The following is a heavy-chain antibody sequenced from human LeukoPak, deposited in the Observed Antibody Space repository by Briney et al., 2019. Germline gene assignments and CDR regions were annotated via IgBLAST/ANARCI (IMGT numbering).Heavy chain of an antibody. V-gene: IGHV4-39*07. CDR2: MYYSGST. D-gene: IGHD2-15*01. CDR3: ARGYCSGGSCYVFDY. CDR1: GDSISSSSYY. Sequence: SETLSLTCTVSGDSISSSSYYWGWIRQPPGKGLEWIGSMYYSGSTYYNPSLKSRVAISVDTSKNQFSLKLSSVTAADTAVYYCARGYCSGGSCYVFDYWGQGTLVTVSS. J-gene: IGHJ4*02.